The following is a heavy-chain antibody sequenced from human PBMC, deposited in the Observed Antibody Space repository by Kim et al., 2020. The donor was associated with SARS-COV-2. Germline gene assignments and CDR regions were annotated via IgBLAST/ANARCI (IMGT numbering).Heavy chain of an antibody. D-gene: IGHD3-9*01. Sequence: GGSLRLSCAASGFTFSNAWMSWVRQAPGKGLEWVGRIKSKTDGGTTDYAAPVKGRFTISRDDSKNTLYLQMNSLKTEDTAVYYCTTLATTTYYYILTGYYRLDYWGQGTLVTVSS. CDR1: GFTFSNAW. CDR3: TTLATTTYYYILTGYYRLDY. V-gene: IGHV3-15*01. CDR2: IKSKTDGGTT. J-gene: IGHJ4*02.